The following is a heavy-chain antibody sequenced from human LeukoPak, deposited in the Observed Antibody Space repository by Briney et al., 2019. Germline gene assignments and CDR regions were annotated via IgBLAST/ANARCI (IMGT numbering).Heavy chain of an antibody. CDR1: GGTFSSYA. D-gene: IGHD3-16*02. CDR2: IIPIFGTA. Sequence: SVKVSCKASGGTFSSYAISWVRQAPGQGLEWMGRIIPIFGTANYAQKFQGRVTITTDESTSTAYMELRSLRSDDTAVYYCARVTITFGGVIAPFDYWGQGTLVTVSS. J-gene: IGHJ4*02. CDR3: ARVTITFGGVIAPFDY. V-gene: IGHV1-69*05.